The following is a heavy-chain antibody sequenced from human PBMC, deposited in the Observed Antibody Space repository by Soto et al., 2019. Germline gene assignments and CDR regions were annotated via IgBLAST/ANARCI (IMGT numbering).Heavy chain of an antibody. CDR2: IYYSGST. D-gene: IGHD3-9*01. J-gene: IGHJ4*02. Sequence: PSDTVSLTCSVSGGSISSGVYYWSWIRQHPGKGLVWIGYIYYSGSTYYNPTLKSRVTITVDTAKNQFSLKLSSVTAANTAVYYCASGVVLRYFGRFSFDYRGPGALVTVFS. CDR1: GGSISSGVYY. CDR3: ASGVVLRYFGRFSFDY. V-gene: IGHV4-31*03.